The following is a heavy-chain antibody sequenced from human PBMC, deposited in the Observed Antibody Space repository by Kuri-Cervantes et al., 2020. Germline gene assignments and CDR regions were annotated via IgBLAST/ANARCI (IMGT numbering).Heavy chain of an antibody. D-gene: IGHD4-17*01. Sequence: SVKVSCKASGGTFSSYAISWVRQAPGQGLEWMGGIISIFGTANYAQKFQGRVTITADESTSTAYMELSSLRSEDTAVYYCARMRDYGRAFDIWGQGTMVTVSS. CDR2: IISIFGTA. CDR3: ARMRDYGRAFDI. V-gene: IGHV1-69*13. CDR1: GGTFSSYA. J-gene: IGHJ3*02.